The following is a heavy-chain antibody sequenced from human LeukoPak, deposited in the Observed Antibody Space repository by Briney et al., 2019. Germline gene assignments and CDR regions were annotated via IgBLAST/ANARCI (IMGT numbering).Heavy chain of an antibody. J-gene: IGHJ6*02. D-gene: IGHD3-22*01. CDR2: ISSSGSTI. V-gene: IGHV3-11*01. CDR1: GFTFSDYY. Sequence: GGSLRPSCAASGFTFSDYYMSWIRQAPGKGLEWVSYISSSGSTIYYADSVKGRFTISRDNAKNSLYLQMNSLRAEDTAVYYCGRTYDSSGLYYYYYGMDVWGQGTTVTVSS. CDR3: GRTYDSSGLYYYYYGMDV.